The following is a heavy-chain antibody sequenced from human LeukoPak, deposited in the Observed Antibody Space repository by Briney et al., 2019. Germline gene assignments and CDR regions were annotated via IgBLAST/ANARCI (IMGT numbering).Heavy chain of an antibody. CDR3: ARDTHRLEWSPPGA. CDR2: ISAYNGNT. CDR1: GYTFTSYG. D-gene: IGHD3-3*01. V-gene: IGHV1-18*01. Sequence: ASVKVSCKASGYTFTSYGISWVRQAPGQGLEWMGWISAYNGNTNYAQKLQGRVTMTTDTSTSIAYMELRSLRSDDTAVYYCARDTHRLEWSPPGAWGQGTLVTVSS. J-gene: IGHJ5*02.